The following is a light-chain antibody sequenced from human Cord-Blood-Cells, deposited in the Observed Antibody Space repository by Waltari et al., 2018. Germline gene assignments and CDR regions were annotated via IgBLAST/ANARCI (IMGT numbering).Light chain of an antibody. Sequence: DIVMTQSPDSLAVSLGERATINCKSSQSVLYSSNNKNYLALYQQKPGHPPMLLIYWPATRETVVPARFSGSGSAKDFTLTISSLQAEDVAVYYCQQYYSTPLAFGPETKVDIK. CDR3: QQYYSTPLA. J-gene: IGKJ3*01. CDR2: WPA. V-gene: IGKV4-1*01. CDR1: QSVLYSSNNKNY.